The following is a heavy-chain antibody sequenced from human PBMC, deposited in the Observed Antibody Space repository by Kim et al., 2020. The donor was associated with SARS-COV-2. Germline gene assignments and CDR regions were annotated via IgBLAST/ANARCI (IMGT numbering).Heavy chain of an antibody. CDR3: ARSPCSSTSCYLDY. V-gene: IGHV1-3*01. CDR2: INDGNGNT. CDR1: GYTFTSYA. D-gene: IGHD2-2*01. J-gene: IGHJ4*02. Sequence: ASVKVSCKASGYTFTSYAMHWVRQAPGQRLEWMGWINDGNGNTKYSQKFQGRVTITRDTSASTAYMELSSLRSEDTAVYYCARSPCSSTSCYLDYWGQGTLVTVSS.